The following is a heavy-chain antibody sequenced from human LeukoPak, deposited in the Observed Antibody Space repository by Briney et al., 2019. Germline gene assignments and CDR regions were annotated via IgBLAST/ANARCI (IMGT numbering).Heavy chain of an antibody. V-gene: IGHV3-21*01. Sequence: SGGSLRLSCAASGFTFSSYSMNWVRQAPGKGLEWVSSISSSSSYIYYADSVKGRFTISRDNAKNSLYLQMNSLRAEDTAVYYCARDCSGGSCYLGYWGQGTLVTVSS. CDR1: GFTFSSYS. J-gene: IGHJ4*02. CDR2: ISSSSSYI. CDR3: ARDCSGGSCYLGY. D-gene: IGHD2-15*01.